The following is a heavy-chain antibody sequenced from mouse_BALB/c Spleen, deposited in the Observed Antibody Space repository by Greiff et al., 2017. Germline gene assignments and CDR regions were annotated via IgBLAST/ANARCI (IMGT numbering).Heavy chain of an antibody. J-gene: IGHJ2*01. CDR2: ISSGGGST. CDR1: GFAFSSYD. Sequence: EVKLMESGGGLVKPGGSLKLSCAASGFAFSSYDMSWVRQTPEKRLEWVAYISSGGGSTYYPDTVKGRFTISRDNAKNTLYLQMSSLKSEDTAMYYCARLSFDYWGQGTTLTVSS. V-gene: IGHV5-12-1*01. CDR3: ARLSFDY.